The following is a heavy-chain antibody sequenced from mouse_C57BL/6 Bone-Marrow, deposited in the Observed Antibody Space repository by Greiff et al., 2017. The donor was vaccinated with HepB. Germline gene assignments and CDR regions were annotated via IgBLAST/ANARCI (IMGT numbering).Heavy chain of an antibody. J-gene: IGHJ3*01. CDR2: IYPRSGNT. V-gene: IGHV1-81*01. CDR3: AREGGGAY. D-gene: IGHD1-1*02. CDR1: GYTFTSYG. Sequence: QVQLQQSGAELARPGASVKLSCKASGYTFTSYGISWVKQRTGQGLEWIGEIYPRSGNTYYNEKFKGKATLTADKSSSTAYMELRSLTSEDSAVYFCAREGGGAYWGQGTLVTVSA.